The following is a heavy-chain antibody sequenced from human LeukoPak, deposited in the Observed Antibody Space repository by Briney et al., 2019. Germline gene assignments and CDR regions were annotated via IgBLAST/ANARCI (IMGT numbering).Heavy chain of an antibody. Sequence: ASVKVSCKASGYTFTSYSIHWVRQAPGQGLEWMGLITPTSGSTIYAQKFQGRVTMTRDTSTTTVYMELSSLISEDTAVYYCARAGDDEESYYYMDVWGRGTKVTVSS. D-gene: IGHD3-16*01. V-gene: IGHV1-46*01. CDR1: GYTFTSYS. CDR2: ITPTSGST. J-gene: IGHJ6*03. CDR3: ARAGDDEESYYYMDV.